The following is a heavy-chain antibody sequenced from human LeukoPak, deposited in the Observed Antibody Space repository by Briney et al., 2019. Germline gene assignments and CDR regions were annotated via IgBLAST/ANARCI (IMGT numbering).Heavy chain of an antibody. D-gene: IGHD2-2*02. V-gene: IGHV4-59*08. CDR3: ARQVSGFYCSSTSCYSGGHAFDI. J-gene: IGHJ3*02. Sequence: SETLSLTCTASGGSISSYCRSWIRQPPGKGLEWIGYIYYSGSTNYNPSLKSRVTISVDTSKNQFSLKLSSVTAADTAVYYCARQVSGFYCSSTSCYSGGHAFDIWGQGTMVTVSS. CDR1: GGSISSYC. CDR2: IYYSGST.